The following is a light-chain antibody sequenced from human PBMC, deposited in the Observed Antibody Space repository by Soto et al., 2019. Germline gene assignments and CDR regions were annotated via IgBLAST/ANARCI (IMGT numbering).Light chain of an antibody. CDR3: QQSYSTPRT. CDR2: AAS. CDR1: QSISSY. Sequence: DMKITQSPSSVSSSVGDRVTMTCRASQSISSYLNFYQQKPGKAPKLLIYAASSLQSGVPSRFSGSGSGTDFTLTISSLQPEDFATYYCQQSYSTPRTFCQGTKVAIK. J-gene: IGKJ1*01. V-gene: IGKV1-39*01.